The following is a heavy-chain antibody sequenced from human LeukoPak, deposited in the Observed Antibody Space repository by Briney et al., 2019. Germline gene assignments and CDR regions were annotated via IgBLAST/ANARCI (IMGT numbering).Heavy chain of an antibody. D-gene: IGHD2-8*01. CDR3: ARHRVTNGVADWFDP. CDR1: GYSFTSYW. V-gene: IGHV5-51*01. J-gene: IGHJ5*02. CDR2: IYPGDSDT. Sequence: GESLKISCKGSGYSFTSYWIGWVRQMPGKGLEWMGIIYPGDSDTRYSPSFQGQVTISADKSISTAYLQWSSLKASDTAMYYCARHRVTNGVADWFDPWGQGTLVTVSS.